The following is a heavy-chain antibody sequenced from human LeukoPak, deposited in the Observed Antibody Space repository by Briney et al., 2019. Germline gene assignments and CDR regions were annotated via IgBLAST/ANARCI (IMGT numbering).Heavy chain of an antibody. CDR1: GFTVSSNY. J-gene: IGHJ4*02. Sequence: GGSLRLSCAASGFTVSSNYMSWVRQAPGKGLEWVPVIYSGGSTYYADSVKGRFTISRDNSKNTLYLQMNSLRAEDTAVYYCASLAVATITGDYWGQGTLVTVSS. V-gene: IGHV3-66*01. D-gene: IGHD5-12*01. CDR2: IYSGGST. CDR3: ASLAVATITGDY.